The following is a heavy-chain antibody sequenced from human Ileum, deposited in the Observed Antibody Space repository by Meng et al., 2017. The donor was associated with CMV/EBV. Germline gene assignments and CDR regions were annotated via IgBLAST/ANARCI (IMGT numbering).Heavy chain of an antibody. CDR3: ARDRSSSWYKDWFAP. V-gene: IGHV4-4*07. J-gene: IGHJ5*02. CDR1: CGSINNYY. Sequence: QVKLQKSGPGLGKPSETLSLTCTVSCGSINNYYWSWIRQSAEKGLEWIGRIYAKGNTNYTPSLQSRVTMSVDTSKNQFSLKLSSVTAADTAVYYCARDRSSSWYKDWFAPWGQGTLVTVSS. D-gene: IGHD6-13*01. CDR2: IYAKGNT.